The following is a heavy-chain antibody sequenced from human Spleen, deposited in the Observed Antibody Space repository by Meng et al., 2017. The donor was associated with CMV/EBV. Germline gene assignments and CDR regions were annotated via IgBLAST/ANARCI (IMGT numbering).Heavy chain of an antibody. Sequence: GESLKISCAASGFTFSTYSMNWVRRAPGKGLEWVSVIYSGGSTYYADSVKGRFTISRDNSKNTLYLQMNSLRAEDTAVYYCARHMNPEYWGQGTLVTVSS. CDR2: IYSGGST. CDR1: GFTFSTYS. J-gene: IGHJ4*02. CDR3: ARHMNPEY. D-gene: IGHD2-21*01. V-gene: IGHV3-66*02.